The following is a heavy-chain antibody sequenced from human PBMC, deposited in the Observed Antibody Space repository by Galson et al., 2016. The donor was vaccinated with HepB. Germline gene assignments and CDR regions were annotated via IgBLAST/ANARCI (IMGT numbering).Heavy chain of an antibody. J-gene: IGHJ4*02. Sequence: SLRLSCAVSGFTFSSHWMHWVRQAPGKGLAWISRIKGDGGATNYADSVKGRFTISRDNAKNTLSLQMNSLTAEDTAVYFCVRDGVGAAPFDYWGQGSLVTVSS. CDR2: IKGDGGAT. CDR1: GFTFSSHW. V-gene: IGHV3-74*01. CDR3: VRDGVGAAPFDY. D-gene: IGHD3-3*01.